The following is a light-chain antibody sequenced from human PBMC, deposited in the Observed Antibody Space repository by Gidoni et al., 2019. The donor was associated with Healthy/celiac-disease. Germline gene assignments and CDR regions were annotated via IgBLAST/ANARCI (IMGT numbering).Light chain of an antibody. CDR1: QSVLYSSNNKNY. CDR3: QQYYSTPLT. Sequence: DFVMPQSPDSLAVSLGERATINCKSSQSVLYSSNNKNYLAWYQQKPGQPPKLLIYWASTRHSGVPDRFSGSGSGTDFTLTISSLQAEDVAVYYCQQYYSTPLTFGGGTKVEIK. V-gene: IGKV4-1*01. CDR2: WAS. J-gene: IGKJ4*01.